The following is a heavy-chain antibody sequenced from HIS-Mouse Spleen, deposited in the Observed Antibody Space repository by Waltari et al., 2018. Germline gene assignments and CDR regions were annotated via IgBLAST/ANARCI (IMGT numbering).Heavy chain of an antibody. D-gene: IGHD4-4*01. Sequence: QVQLVQSGAEVKKPGASVKVSCKASGYTFTSYDINWVRQATGQGLEWMGWLNPNSGTTGYAQKFPGRVTMTRNTSISTAYMELSSLRSEDTAVYYCARGHDYSNYFDYWGQGTLVTVSS. CDR1: GYTFTSYD. V-gene: IGHV1-8*01. J-gene: IGHJ4*02. CDR3: ARGHDYSNYFDY. CDR2: LNPNSGTT.